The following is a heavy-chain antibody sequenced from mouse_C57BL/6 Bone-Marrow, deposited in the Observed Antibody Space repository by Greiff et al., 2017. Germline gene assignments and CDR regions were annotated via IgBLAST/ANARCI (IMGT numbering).Heavy chain of an antibody. V-gene: IGHV1-74*01. J-gene: IGHJ3*01. D-gene: IGHD1-1*01. Sequence: VQLQQPGAELVKPGASVKVSCKASGYTFTSYWMHWVKQRPGQGLEWIGRIHPSDSDTNYNQKFKGKATLTVDKSSSTAYMQLSSLTSEDSAVYYCAMQYYGSSRAWFAYWGQGTLVTVSA. CDR1: GYTFTSYW. CDR3: AMQYYGSSRAWFAY. CDR2: IHPSDSDT.